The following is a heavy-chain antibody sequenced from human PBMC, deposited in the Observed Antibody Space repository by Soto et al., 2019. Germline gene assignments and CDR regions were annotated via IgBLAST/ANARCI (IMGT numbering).Heavy chain of an antibody. V-gene: IGHV1-69*13. J-gene: IGHJ6*02. Sequence: SVKVSCKASGGTFSSYAISWVRQAPGQGLEWMGGIIPIFGTANYAQKFQGRVTITADESTSTAYMELSSLRSEDTAVYYCARAESYGDYYYYYGMDVWGQGTTVTVSS. CDR1: GGTFSSYA. D-gene: IGHD4-17*01. CDR3: ARAESYGDYYYYYGMDV. CDR2: IIPIFGTA.